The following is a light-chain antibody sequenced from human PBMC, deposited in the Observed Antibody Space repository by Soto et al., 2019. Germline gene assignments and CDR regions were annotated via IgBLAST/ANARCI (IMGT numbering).Light chain of an antibody. J-gene: IGKJ1*01. CDR2: KAS. CDR3: QQYNSYSWT. V-gene: IGKV1-5*03. Sequence: DTQMTQSPSTLSASVGDRVTITCRASQSISSWLAWYQQKPGEAPKLLIYKASTLESGVPSRFSGSGSGTEFTLTISSLQSDDSATYYCQQYNSYSWTFAQGPKV. CDR1: QSISSW.